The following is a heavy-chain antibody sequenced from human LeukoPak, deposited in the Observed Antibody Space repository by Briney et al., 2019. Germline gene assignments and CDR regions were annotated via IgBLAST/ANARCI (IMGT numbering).Heavy chain of an antibody. D-gene: IGHD6-13*01. CDR1: GYSLSSGYY. CDR2: IYHSGST. CDR3: ARAYSSSWYLNWFDP. V-gene: IGHV4-38-2*02. J-gene: IGHJ5*02. Sequence: SETLSLTCTVSGYSLSSGYYWGWIRQPPGKGLEWIVSIYHSGSTYYNPSLKSRVTISVDTSKTQFSLKLSSVTAADTAVYYCARAYSSSWYLNWFDPWGQGTLVTVSS.